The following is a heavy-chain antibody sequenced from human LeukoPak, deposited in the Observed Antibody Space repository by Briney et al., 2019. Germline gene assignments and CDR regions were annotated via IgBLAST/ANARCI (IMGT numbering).Heavy chain of an antibody. CDR3: AREGDYDFWSGHYYYYYMDV. CDR1: GFTFSTYR. Sequence: GGSLRLSCAASGFTFSTYRMSWVRQAPGKGLEWVANIKQDGSEKHYVDSVKGRLNIARDNSKKTLYIQMGRVRAEDMAVYYCAREGDYDFWSGHYYYYYMDVWGKGTTVTVSS. D-gene: IGHD3-3*01. CDR2: IKQDGSEK. V-gene: IGHV3-7*01. J-gene: IGHJ6*03.